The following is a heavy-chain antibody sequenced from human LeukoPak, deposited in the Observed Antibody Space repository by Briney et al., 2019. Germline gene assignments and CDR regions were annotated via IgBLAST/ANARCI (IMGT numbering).Heavy chain of an antibody. J-gene: IGHJ4*02. CDR2: ISSSSSYI. D-gene: IGHD2-15*01. V-gene: IGHV3-21*01. Sequence: GGSLRLSCAASGFTFSRHSMNWVRQAPGKGLEWVSSISSSSSYIYYADSVKGRFTISRDNAKNSLYLQMNSLRAEDTAVYYCARGGGYCSGGSCQQFDYWGQGTLVTVSS. CDR1: GFTFSRHS. CDR3: ARGGGYCSGGSCQQFDY.